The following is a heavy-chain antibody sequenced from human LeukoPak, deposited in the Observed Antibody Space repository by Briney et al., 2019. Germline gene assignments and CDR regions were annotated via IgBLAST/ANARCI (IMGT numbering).Heavy chain of an antibody. CDR1: GFTFSSYT. CDR2: ITSSGNNI. J-gene: IGHJ4*02. Sequence: KAGGSLRLSCAASGFTFSSYTMNWVRQAPGKGLEWVSSITSSGNNIYYTDSVKGRFTISRDNAKTSLYLQMNSLRAEDTAVYYCAREGYSSVWSGSFDYWGQGILVTVSS. CDR3: AREGYSSVWSGSFDY. D-gene: IGHD6-19*01. V-gene: IGHV3-21*01.